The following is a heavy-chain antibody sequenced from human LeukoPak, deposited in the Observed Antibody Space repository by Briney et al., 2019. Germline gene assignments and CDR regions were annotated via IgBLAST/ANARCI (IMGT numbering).Heavy chain of an antibody. CDR3: ARDRRSRLRFLDYYYMDV. CDR1: GFTFSSYA. J-gene: IGHJ6*03. CDR2: ISSSSSTI. D-gene: IGHD3-3*01. Sequence: GGSLRLSCAASGFTFSSYAMSWVRQAPGKGLEWVSYISSSSSTIYYADSVKGRFTISRDNAKNSLYLQMNSLRAEDTAVYYCARDRRSRLRFLDYYYMDVWGKGTTVTVSS. V-gene: IGHV3-48*01.